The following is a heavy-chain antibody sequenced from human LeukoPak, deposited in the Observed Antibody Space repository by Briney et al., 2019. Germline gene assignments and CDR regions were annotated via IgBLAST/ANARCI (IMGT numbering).Heavy chain of an antibody. CDR3: ARSGHGGIDY. V-gene: IGHV1-8*01. J-gene: IGHJ4*02. D-gene: IGHD4-23*01. Sequence: ASVKVSCKASGYTFTSYEINWVRQATGQGLEWMGWTNPNSGNTGYAQKFQGRVTMTRNTSISTAYMELSSPRSDDTAVYYCARSGHGGIDYWGQGTLVTVSS. CDR2: TNPNSGNT. CDR1: GYTFTSYE.